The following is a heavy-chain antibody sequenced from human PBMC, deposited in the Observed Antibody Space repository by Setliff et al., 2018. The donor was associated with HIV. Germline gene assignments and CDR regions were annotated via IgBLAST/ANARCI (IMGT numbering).Heavy chain of an antibody. V-gene: IGHV1-69*04. CDR1: GGTLRSYG. CDR2: VIPVRDMA. CDR3: ATETYFFDVTTFYSYALGV. D-gene: IGHD4-17*01. J-gene: IGHJ6*02. Sequence: ASVKVSCKASGGTLRSYGMTWVRQAPGQGLEWMGTVIPVRDMANYAEKFQGRVTITADRSTSTSYMELRGLRSEDTAVYFCATETYFFDVTTFYSYALGVWGQGTTVTVSS.